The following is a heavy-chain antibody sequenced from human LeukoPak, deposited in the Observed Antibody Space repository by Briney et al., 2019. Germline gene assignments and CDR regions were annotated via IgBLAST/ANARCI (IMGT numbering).Heavy chain of an antibody. D-gene: IGHD3-16*02. CDR2: INAYNGNT. CDR1: GYTFTSYG. Sequence: ASVKVSCKASGYTFTSYGISWVRQAPGQGLEWMGWINAYNGNTNYAQKLQGRVTMTTDTSTSTAYMELRSLRSDDTAVYYCARVEDRDYIWGSYRLADCWGQGTPVTVSS. CDR3: ARVEDRDYIWGSYRLADC. J-gene: IGHJ4*02. V-gene: IGHV1-18*04.